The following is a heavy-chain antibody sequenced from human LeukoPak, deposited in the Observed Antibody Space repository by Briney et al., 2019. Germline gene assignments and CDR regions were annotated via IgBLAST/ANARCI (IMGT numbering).Heavy chain of an antibody. Sequence: PGGSLRLSCAASGFTVSNNYMSWVRQAPGKGLEWVSIIYSGGTTYHGDSVKGRFTISRDNSKNTGYLQMNSLRAEDTAVYYCARDRGXDSSGYXLHWGQGTLVT. D-gene: IGHD3-22*01. J-gene: IGHJ4*02. CDR1: GFTVSNNY. CDR2: IYSGGTT. V-gene: IGHV3-66*01. CDR3: ARDRGXDSSGYXLH.